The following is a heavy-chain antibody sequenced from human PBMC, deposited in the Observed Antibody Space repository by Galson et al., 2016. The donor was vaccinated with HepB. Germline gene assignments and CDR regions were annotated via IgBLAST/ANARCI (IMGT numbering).Heavy chain of an antibody. CDR3: ATCHSYWTGYAYRDGLDV. Sequence: SLRLSCAASGFSFSDSYISRIRRAPGKGLEWISYISDSGSRTYYADSVKGRFTMSRDNARKSAYLHLNSLRVEDTAVYYCATCHSYWTGYAYRDGLDVWGQGTTVTVSS. V-gene: IGHV3-11*01. J-gene: IGHJ6*02. D-gene: IGHD3/OR15-3a*01. CDR1: GFSFSDSY. CDR2: ISDSGSRT.